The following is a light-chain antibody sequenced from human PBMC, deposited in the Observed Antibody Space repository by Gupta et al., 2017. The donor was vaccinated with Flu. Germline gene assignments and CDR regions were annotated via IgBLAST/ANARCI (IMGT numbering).Light chain of an antibody. CDR3: QQYGASPPRYT. Sequence: ATLFCRASQKIGHSSIAWYRQIPGPGPSLLILGTSRRATGIPDRFSATGSGTDFSLTISSLEPEDSAVYFCQQYGASPPRYTFGQGTKLEIK. V-gene: IGKV3-20*01. CDR2: GTS. CDR1: QKIGHSS. J-gene: IGKJ2*01.